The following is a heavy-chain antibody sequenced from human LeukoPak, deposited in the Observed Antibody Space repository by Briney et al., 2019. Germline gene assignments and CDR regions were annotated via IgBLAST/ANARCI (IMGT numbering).Heavy chain of an antibody. J-gene: IGHJ4*02. Sequence: GGSLRLSCAASGFTVSSNYMSWVRQAPGKGLEWVSVIYSGGSIYYADSVKGRFTISRDNSKNTLYLQMNSLRAEDTAVYYCARGVAATLFDYWGQGTLVTVSS. V-gene: IGHV3-53*01. D-gene: IGHD2-15*01. CDR3: ARGVAATLFDY. CDR2: IYSGGSI. CDR1: GFTVSSNY.